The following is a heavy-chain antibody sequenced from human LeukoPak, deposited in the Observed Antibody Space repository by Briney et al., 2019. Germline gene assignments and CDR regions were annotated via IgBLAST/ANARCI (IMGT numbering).Heavy chain of an antibody. V-gene: IGHV1-2*02. CDR2: INPNSGGT. J-gene: IGHJ4*02. Sequence: ASVRVSCKASGYTFTDYYMHWVRQAPGQGLEWMAWINPNSGGTNYAQKFQGRVTMTRDTSISTAYMELIRLRSADTAVYYCARVGRAFTARSSFFDYWGQGTLVTVSS. CDR1: GYTFTDYY. D-gene: IGHD6-6*01. CDR3: ARVGRAFTARSSFFDY.